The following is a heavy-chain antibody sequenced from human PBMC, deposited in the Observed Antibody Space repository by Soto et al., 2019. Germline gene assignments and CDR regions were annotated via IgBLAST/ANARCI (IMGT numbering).Heavy chain of an antibody. D-gene: IGHD6-6*01. J-gene: IGHJ3*02. Sequence: SVKVSCKASGGTFSSYAISWVRQAPGQGLEWMGGIIPIFGTANYAQKFQGRVTITADESTSTAYMELSSLRSEDTAVYYCARERSDYSSSSDPRQIYPFDIWGQGTMVTVSS. CDR2: IIPIFGTA. CDR1: GGTFSSYA. CDR3: ARERSDYSSSSDPRQIYPFDI. V-gene: IGHV1-69*13.